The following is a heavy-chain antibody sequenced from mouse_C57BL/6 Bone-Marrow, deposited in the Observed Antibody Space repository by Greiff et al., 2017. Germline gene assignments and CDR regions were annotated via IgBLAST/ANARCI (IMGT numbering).Heavy chain of an antibody. CDR3: AREDGYYYAMDY. CDR1: GYTFTSYW. CDR2: IDPSDSYT. Sequence: QVQLQQPGAELVMPGASVKLSCKASGYTFTSYWMHWVKQRPGQGLEWIGEIDPSDSYTNYNQKFKGKSTLTVDKSSSTAYMQLGSLTSEDSAVYYCAREDGYYYAMDYWGQGTSVTVSS. D-gene: IGHD2-3*01. J-gene: IGHJ4*01. V-gene: IGHV1-69*01.